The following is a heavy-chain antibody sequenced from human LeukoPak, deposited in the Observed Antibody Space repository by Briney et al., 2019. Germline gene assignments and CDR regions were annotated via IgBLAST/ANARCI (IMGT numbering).Heavy chain of an antibody. V-gene: IGHV4-30-4*01. D-gene: IGHD2/OR15-2a*01. CDR3: ARAAADENSWYYFDY. CDR1: GDPISSGDHY. CDR2: IHYSGST. Sequence: SETLSLTCTVSGDPISSGDHYWSWIRQPPGKGLEWIGYIHYSGSTYYNQSLKSRVIISVDMSKNQFSLSLNSLTAADSAVYYCARAAADENSWYYFDYWGQGTLVTVSS. J-gene: IGHJ4*02.